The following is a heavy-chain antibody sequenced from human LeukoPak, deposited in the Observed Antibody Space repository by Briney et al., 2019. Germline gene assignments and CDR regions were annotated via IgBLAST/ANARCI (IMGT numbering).Heavy chain of an antibody. CDR3: ARGLRASYAFDI. Sequence: SETLSLTCAVYGGSFSGYYWSWIRQPPGKGLEWIGEINHSGSTNYNPSLKSRVTISVDTSKNQFSLKLSSVTAADTAVYYCARGLRASYAFDIWAKGQWSPSLQ. V-gene: IGHV4-34*01. J-gene: IGHJ3*02. CDR2: INHSGST. CDR1: GGSFSGYY.